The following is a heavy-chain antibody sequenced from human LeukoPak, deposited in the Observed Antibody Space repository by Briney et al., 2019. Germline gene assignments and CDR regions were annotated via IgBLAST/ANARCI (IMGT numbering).Heavy chain of an antibody. CDR1: GFTFSDYY. D-gene: IGHD5-18*01. J-gene: IGHJ4*02. CDR3: VRDQPIGYSNGYPFDY. V-gene: IGHV3-11*04. CDR2: ISSSGSTI. Sequence: GGSLRLSCAASGFTFSDYYMSWIRQAPGKGLEWVSNISSSGSTIYYADSVKGRFTISRDNAKNSLYLQMNSLRAEDTAVYYCVRDQPIGYSNGYPFDYWGQGTLVTVSS.